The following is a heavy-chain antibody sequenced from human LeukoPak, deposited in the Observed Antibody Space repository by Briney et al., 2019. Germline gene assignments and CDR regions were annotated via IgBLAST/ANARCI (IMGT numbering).Heavy chain of an antibody. D-gene: IGHD1-26*01. J-gene: IGHJ4*02. CDR2: IHHSGGT. CDR1: GASVSRNW. V-gene: IGHV4-4*02. CDR3: ARHWSTGTSYYRFDY. Sequence: SGTLSLTCTVSGASVSRNWWSWVRQPPGKGLEWIGEIHHSGGTNYNPSLKSRVTMSLDNSNNHFSLKLSSVTAADTAVYYCARHWSTGTSYYRFDYWGQGTLVTVSS.